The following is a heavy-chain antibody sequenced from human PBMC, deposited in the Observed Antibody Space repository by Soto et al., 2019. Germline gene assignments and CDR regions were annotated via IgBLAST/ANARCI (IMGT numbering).Heavy chain of an antibody. CDR2: IYWNDDK. V-gene: IGHV2-5*01. CDR1: GFSLSTRGLG. CDR3: ARLDCSSSSCYISLFDY. Sequence: SGPTLVNPTQTLTLTCTFSGFSLSTRGLGVGWIRQPPGKTLEWLALIYWNDDKRYSPSLKSRLTITKDSSKNQVVLTMTNMDPVDTATYYCARLDCSSSSCYISLFDYWGQGTLVTVSS. J-gene: IGHJ4*02. D-gene: IGHD2-2*02.